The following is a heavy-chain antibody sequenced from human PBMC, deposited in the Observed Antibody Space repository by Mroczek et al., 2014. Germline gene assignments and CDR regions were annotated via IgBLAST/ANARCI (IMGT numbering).Heavy chain of an antibody. CDR3: WYMAYYYGSGSLRDYYYYGMDV. CDR1: GFTVSSNY. V-gene: IGHV3-53*01. Sequence: VQLVESGGGLIQPGGSLRLSCAASGFTVSSNYMSWVRQAPGKGLEWVSVIYSGGSTYYADSVKGRFTISRDNSKNTLYLQMNSLRAEDTAVYYCWYMAYYYGSGSLRDYYYYGMDVWGQGTTVTVSS. J-gene: IGHJ6*02. D-gene: IGHD3-10*01. CDR2: IYSGGST.